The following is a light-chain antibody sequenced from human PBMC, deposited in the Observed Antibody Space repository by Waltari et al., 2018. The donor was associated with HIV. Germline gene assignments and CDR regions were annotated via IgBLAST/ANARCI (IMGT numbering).Light chain of an antibody. CDR2: DVT. V-gene: IGLV2-8*01. CDR1: SSDVGAFKY. CDR3: GSYVGNNYFV. Sequence: QSALTQPPSASGSPGQSVSISCTGASSDVGAFKYVSWYQQHPGKAPKLLIYDVTKRPSGVPDRFSGSKSGNTASLTVSGLQAEDEADYYCGSYVGNNYFVFGTGTKVTVL. J-gene: IGLJ1*01.